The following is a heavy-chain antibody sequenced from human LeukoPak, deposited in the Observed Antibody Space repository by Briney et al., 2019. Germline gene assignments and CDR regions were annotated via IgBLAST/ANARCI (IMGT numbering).Heavy chain of an antibody. V-gene: IGHV1-2*02. CDR3: ARGSGGGSYYGYYYYYMDV. CDR1: GYTSTGYY. Sequence: ASVKVSCKASGYTSTGYYMHWVRQAPGQGLEWMGWINPNSGGTNYAQKFQGRVTMTRDTSISTAYMELSRLRSDDTAVYYCARGSGGGSYYGYYYYYMDVWGKGTTVTVSS. J-gene: IGHJ6*03. D-gene: IGHD1-26*01. CDR2: INPNSGGT.